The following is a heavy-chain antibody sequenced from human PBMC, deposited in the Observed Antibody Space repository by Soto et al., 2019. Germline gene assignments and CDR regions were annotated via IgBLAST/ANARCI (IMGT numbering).Heavy chain of an antibody. J-gene: IGHJ6*02. Sequence: PSETLSLTCTVSGGSSSSYYWNWIRQPPGKGLEWIGSIYYSGSTNYNPSLKSRVTISVDTSKNQISLKVTSVTAADTAVYYCARVGIVVVTAILWASLHYYGMDVWGQGTTVTVSS. CDR2: IYYSGST. CDR1: GGSSSSYY. V-gene: IGHV4-59*01. CDR3: ARVGIVVVTAILWASLHYYGMDV. D-gene: IGHD2-21*02.